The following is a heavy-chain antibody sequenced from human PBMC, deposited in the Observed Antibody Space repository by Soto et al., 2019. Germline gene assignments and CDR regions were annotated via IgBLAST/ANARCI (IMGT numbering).Heavy chain of an antibody. CDR1: GFIVSASY. CDR3: ARCSGWYGQCYFDC. V-gene: IGHV3-53*02. J-gene: IGHJ4*02. Sequence: DVQLVETGGGLIQPGGSLRLSCAATGFIVSASYMSWVRQAPGKGLEWVSVIYSDGRTYYAGSVKGRFTISSDNSKNTLYLQMNSLSAEDTAVYYCARCSGWYGQCYFDCWGQGTLVTVS. D-gene: IGHD6-13*01. CDR2: IYSDGRT.